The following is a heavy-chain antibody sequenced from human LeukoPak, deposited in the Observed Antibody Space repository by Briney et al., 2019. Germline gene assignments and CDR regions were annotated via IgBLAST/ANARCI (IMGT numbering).Heavy chain of an antibody. J-gene: IGHJ4*02. V-gene: IGHV2-70*01. Sequence: SGPTLVHPTQTLTLTCTFSGSSLTTNTMCVSWIRQPPGKALECLALIDWDDDKYYITSLKTRLTISKDTYKNQMVLTMTKVDPEDTATYYCARIIAGPYFYDYWGQGTLITVS. CDR3: ARIIAGPYFYDY. CDR2: IDWDDDK. CDR1: GSSLTTNTMC. D-gene: IGHD2-21*01.